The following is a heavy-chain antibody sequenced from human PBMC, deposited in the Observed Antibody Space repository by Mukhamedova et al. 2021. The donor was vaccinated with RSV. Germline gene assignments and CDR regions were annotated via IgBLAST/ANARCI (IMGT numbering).Heavy chain of an antibody. V-gene: IGHV1-2*02. CDR3: ARGSGYPNWFDP. Sequence: SGIKQSTWEFQGRVTMTRDTSISTAYMELSRLRSDDTAVYYCARGSGYPNWFDPWGQGTLVTVSS. CDR2: SGIK. J-gene: IGHJ5*02. D-gene: IGHD6-13*01.